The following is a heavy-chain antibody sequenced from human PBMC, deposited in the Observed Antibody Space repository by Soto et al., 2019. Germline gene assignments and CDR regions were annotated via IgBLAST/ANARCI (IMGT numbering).Heavy chain of an antibody. D-gene: IGHD6-6*01. CDR1: GGSFSGYY. CDR2: INHSGST. CDR3: ARWVSYSSSPYYYYGMDV. V-gene: IGHV4-34*01. Sequence: QVQLQQWGAGLLKPSETLSLTCAVYGGSFSGYYWSWIRQPPGKGLEWIWEINHSGSTNYNPSLKSRVTISVDTSKNQFSLKLSSVTAADTAVYYCARWVSYSSSPYYYYGMDVWGQGTTVTVSS. J-gene: IGHJ6*02.